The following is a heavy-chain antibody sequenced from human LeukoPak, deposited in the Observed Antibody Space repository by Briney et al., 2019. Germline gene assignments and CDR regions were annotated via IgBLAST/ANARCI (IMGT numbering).Heavy chain of an antibody. D-gene: IGHD2-15*01. CDR1: GFTFST. Sequence: PGGSLRLSCAASGFTFSTMHWVRQAPGKGLEWVAFIRYDGSNKYYADSVRGRFTISRDNSKNTLYLQMNRLRVEDAAVYYCARAPVTSCRGAFCYPFDYWGQGTLVTVSS. CDR2: IRYDGSNK. V-gene: IGHV3-30*02. J-gene: IGHJ4*02. CDR3: ARAPVTSCRGAFCYPFDY.